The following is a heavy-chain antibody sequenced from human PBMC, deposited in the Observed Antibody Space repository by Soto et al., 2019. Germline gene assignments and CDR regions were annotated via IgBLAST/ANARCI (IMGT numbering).Heavy chain of an antibody. J-gene: IGHJ3*02. CDR2: ISSSSYI. Sequence: EVQLVESGGGLVKPGGSLRLSCAASGFTFSSYSMNWVRQAPGKGLEWVSSISSSSYIYYADSVKGRFTTSRDNAKNSLYLQMNSLRAEDTAVYYCARVDDYYAFDIWGQGTMVTVSS. V-gene: IGHV3-21*01. CDR3: ARVDDYYAFDI. CDR1: GFTFSSYS. D-gene: IGHD4-17*01.